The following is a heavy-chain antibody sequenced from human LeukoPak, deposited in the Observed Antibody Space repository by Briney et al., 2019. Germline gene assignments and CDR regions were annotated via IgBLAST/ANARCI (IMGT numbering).Heavy chain of an antibody. J-gene: IGHJ4*02. Sequence: GGSLRLSCEASLFSFYIYSMSWVRQAPGKGLEWVANINGDGSEKFYVDSVKGRFTISRDNAKTSLYLQMNSLRDEDTAVYYCARMTHSGSYYFGYWGQGTLVTVSS. CDR1: LFSFYIYS. CDR3: ARMTHSGSYYFGY. CDR2: INGDGSEK. V-gene: IGHV3-7*02. D-gene: IGHD1-26*01.